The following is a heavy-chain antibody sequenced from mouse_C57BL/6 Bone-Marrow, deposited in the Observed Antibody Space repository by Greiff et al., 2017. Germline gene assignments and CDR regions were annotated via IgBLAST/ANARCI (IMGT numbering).Heavy chain of an antibody. CDR3: TRMDYGFAY. D-gene: IGHD1-1*01. Sequence: VHVKQSGAALVRPGASVKLSCTASGFNIKDDYMHWVKQRPEQGLEWIGWIDRENGDTEYAAKFQGKATITGDTSSNTAYLQLSSLTSEATAVYYCTRMDYGFAYWGQGTLVTVSA. CDR1: GFNIKDDY. J-gene: IGHJ3*01. CDR2: IDRENGDT. V-gene: IGHV14-4*01.